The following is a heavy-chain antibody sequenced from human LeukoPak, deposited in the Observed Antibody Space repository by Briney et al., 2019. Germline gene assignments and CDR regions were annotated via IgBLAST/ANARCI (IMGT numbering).Heavy chain of an antibody. CDR2: IIPIFGTA. D-gene: IGHD3-10*01. Sequence: GASVKLSCKASGGTVSSYAISWVRQATGQRLEWMGGIIPIFGTANYAQKFQGRVTITTDESTSTAYMELSSLRSEDTAVYYCARLHYYGSGSFLQPWGQGTLVTVSS. CDR1: GGTVSSYA. CDR3: ARLHYYGSGSFLQP. V-gene: IGHV1-69*05. J-gene: IGHJ4*02.